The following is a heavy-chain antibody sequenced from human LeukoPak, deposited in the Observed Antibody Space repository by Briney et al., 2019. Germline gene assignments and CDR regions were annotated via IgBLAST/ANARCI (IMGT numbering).Heavy chain of an antibody. J-gene: IGHJ4*02. D-gene: IGHD1-26*01. Sequence: TPSETLSLTCTVSGGSISSYYWSWIRQPAGKGLEWIGRIYTSGSTNYNPSLKSRVTMSVDTSKNQFSLKLSSVTAADTAVYYCARDLTSGSYGTYYFDYWGQGTLVTVSS. V-gene: IGHV4-4*07. CDR3: ARDLTSGSYGTYYFDY. CDR2: IYTSGST. CDR1: GGSISSYY.